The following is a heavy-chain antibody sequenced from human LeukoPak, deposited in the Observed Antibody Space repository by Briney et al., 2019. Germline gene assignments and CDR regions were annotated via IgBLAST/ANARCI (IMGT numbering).Heavy chain of an antibody. CDR3: ARAKIAAAGTGAFDV. J-gene: IGHJ3*01. D-gene: IGHD6-13*01. CDR2: FSATDGSA. CDR1: GFTFSSYA. Sequence: GGSLRLSCVASGFTFSSYAMTWVRQAPGKGREWVSAFSATDGSAQYAESVEGRFTISRDNSKNTLFLQMNSLGAEDTAVYYCARAKIAAAGTGAFDVWGQGTLVTVSS. V-gene: IGHV3-23*01.